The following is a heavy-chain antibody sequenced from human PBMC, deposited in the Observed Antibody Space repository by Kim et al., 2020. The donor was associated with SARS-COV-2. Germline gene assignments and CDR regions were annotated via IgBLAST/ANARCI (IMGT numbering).Heavy chain of an antibody. CDR1: GFTFSSYG. V-gene: IGHV3-30*18. J-gene: IGHJ6*02. D-gene: IGHD3-10*01. CDR2: ISYDGSNK. CDR3: AKDSAIWFGDLTSQGIYYYYGMDV. Sequence: GGSLRLSCAASGFTFSSYGMHWVRQAPGKGLEWVAVISYDGSNKYYADSVKGRFTISRDNSKNTLYLQMNSLRAEDTAVYYCAKDSAIWFGDLTSQGIYYYYGMDVWGQGTTVTVSS.